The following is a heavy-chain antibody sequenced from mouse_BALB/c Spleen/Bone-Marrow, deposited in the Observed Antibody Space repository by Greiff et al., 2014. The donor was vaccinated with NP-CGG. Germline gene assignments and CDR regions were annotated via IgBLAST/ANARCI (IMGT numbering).Heavy chain of an antibody. J-gene: IGHJ4*01. CDR2: IYPGNSDT. CDR3: TRGITTVVATRAMDY. D-gene: IGHD1-1*01. V-gene: IGHV1-5*01. CDR1: GCTFTSYW. Sequence: EVQLQQSGTVLARPGASVKMSCKASGCTFTSYWMHWVKQRPGQGLEWIGAIYPGNSDTSYNQKFKGKAKLTAVASTSTAYMDLSSLTNEDSAVYCCTRGITTVVATRAMDYWGQGTSVTVSP.